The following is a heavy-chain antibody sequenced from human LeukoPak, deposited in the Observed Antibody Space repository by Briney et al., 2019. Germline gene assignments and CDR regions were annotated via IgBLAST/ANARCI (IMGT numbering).Heavy chain of an antibody. V-gene: IGHV1-69*13. CDR3: ARAHCSSTSCYLDYYDSSGYYYPGAFDI. CDR1: GGTFSSYA. CDR2: IIPIFGTA. J-gene: IGHJ3*02. D-gene: IGHD3-22*01. Sequence: SVKVSCKASGGTFSSYAISWVRQAPGQGLEWMGGIIPIFGTANYAQKFQGRVTITADESTSTADMELSSLRSEDTAVYYCARAHCSSTSCYLDYYDSSGYYYPGAFDIWGQGTMVTVSS.